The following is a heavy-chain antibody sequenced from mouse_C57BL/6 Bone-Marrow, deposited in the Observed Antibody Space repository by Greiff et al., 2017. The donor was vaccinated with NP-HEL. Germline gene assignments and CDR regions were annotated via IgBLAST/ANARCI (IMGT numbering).Heavy chain of an antibody. J-gene: IGHJ3*01. CDR2: ISYDGSN. D-gene: IGHD1-1*01. V-gene: IGHV3-6*01. CDR1: GYSITSGYY. CDR3: ARGYYYGSSYRFAY. Sequence: EVQLQQSGPGLVKPSQSLSLTCSVTGYSITSGYYWNWIRQFPGNKLEWMGYISYDGSNNYNPSLKNRISITLDTSKNQFFLKLNSVTTEDTATYYCARGYYYGSSYRFAYWGQGTLVTVSA.